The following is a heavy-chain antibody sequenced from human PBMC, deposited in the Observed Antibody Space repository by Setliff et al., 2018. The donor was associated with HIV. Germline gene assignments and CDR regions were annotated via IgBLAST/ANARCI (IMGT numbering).Heavy chain of an antibody. J-gene: IGHJ3*02. CDR1: GYTFSSHG. V-gene: IGHV1-18*01. CDR3: AKDRPGYIYGQGDAFEI. D-gene: IGHD5-18*01. CDR2: ISIYNGNT. Sequence: ASVKVSCKASGYTFSSHGISWVRQATGQGFEWLGWISIYNGNTKYAEKFQGRVTMTTDTSSTAYVELRRLYTYDTAVYYCAKDRPGYIYGQGDAFEIWGQGTMVTVSS.